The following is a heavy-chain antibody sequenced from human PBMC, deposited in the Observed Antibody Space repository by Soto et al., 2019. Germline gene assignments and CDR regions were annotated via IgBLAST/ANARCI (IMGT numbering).Heavy chain of an antibody. CDR3: ARGTTPYSGYDWGPFDY. V-gene: IGHV3-33*01. D-gene: IGHD5-12*01. CDR2: IWYDGSNK. CDR1: GFTFSSYG. J-gene: IGHJ4*02. Sequence: QVQLVESGGGVVQPGRSLRLSCAASGFTFSSYGMHWVRQAPGKGLEWVAVIWYDGSNKYYADSVKGRFTISRDNSKNTLYQQMNGLRAEDTAVYYCARGTTPYSGYDWGPFDYWGQGTLVTVSS.